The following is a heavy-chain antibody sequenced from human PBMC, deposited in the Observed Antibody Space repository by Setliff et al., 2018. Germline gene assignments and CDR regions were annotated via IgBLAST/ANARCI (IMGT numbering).Heavy chain of an antibody. Sequence: ASVKVSCKASGYTFTSSGISWVRQAPGQGLEWMGWISAYSGNTNYAQRLQGRVTMTTDTSTGTAYMELRSLRSDDTAVYYCARKRDYNFWSGYYREFYFDYWGQGTLVTVSS. CDR1: GYTFTSSG. V-gene: IGHV1-18*01. CDR3: ARKRDYNFWSGYYREFYFDY. J-gene: IGHJ4*02. CDR2: ISAYSGNT. D-gene: IGHD3-3*01.